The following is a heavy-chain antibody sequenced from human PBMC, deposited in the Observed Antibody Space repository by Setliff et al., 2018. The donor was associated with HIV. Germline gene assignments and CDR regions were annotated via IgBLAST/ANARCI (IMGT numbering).Heavy chain of an antibody. D-gene: IGHD1-1*01. CDR3: VRSGYYWNASPSF. J-gene: IGHJ4*01. CDR2: SCYSRIT. CDR1: GDSVTSETYC. V-gene: IGHV4-39*01. Sequence: TLSLTCTVSGDSVTSETYCWGWIRQPPEKGLEWIGSSCYSRITYYNSSLKSRATLSVDTPRNQRSLKLSSVTAADTAVYYCVRSGYYWNASPSFWGHGTLVTVSS.